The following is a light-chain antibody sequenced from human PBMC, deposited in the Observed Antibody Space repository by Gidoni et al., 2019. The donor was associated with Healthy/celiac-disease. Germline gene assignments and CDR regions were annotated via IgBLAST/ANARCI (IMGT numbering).Light chain of an antibody. Sequence: PATLSVSPGERSTLSCRASQSVSSYLAWYQQKPDQAPRLLIYDASNRATGIPARFSGSGSGTDFTLTISSLEPEDFAVYYCQQRSNWLTFGGGTKVEIK. V-gene: IGKV3-11*01. CDR2: DAS. CDR3: QQRSNWLT. J-gene: IGKJ4*01. CDR1: QSVSSY.